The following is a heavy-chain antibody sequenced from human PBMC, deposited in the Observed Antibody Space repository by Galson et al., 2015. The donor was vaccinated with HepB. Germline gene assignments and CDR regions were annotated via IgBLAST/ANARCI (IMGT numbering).Heavy chain of an antibody. V-gene: IGHV3-11*01. CDR3: ARVPIDLWSGYDY. J-gene: IGHJ4*02. CDR1: GFTFRDYF. CDR2: VSGGGSTR. Sequence: SLRLSCAASGFTFRDYFMSWIRQTPGKGLEWVSYVSGGGSTRYYADSLQGRFTISRDNAKTSLYLHMDSLTAEGTAMYYCARVPIDLWSGYDYWGQGTLVTVSS. D-gene: IGHD3-3*01.